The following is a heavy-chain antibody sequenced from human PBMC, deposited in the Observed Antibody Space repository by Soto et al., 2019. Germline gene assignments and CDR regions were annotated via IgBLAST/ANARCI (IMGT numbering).Heavy chain of an antibody. CDR3: ARGGIAAAGTFDY. V-gene: IGHV1-69*10. J-gene: IGHJ4*02. D-gene: IGHD6-13*01. CDR2: IIPILGIA. Sequence: ASVKVSCKASGGTFSSYAISWVRQAPGQGLEWMGGIIPILGIANYAQKFQGRVMITADKSTSTAYMELSSLRSEDTAVYYCARGGIAAAGTFDYWGQGTLVTVSS. CDR1: GGTFSSYA.